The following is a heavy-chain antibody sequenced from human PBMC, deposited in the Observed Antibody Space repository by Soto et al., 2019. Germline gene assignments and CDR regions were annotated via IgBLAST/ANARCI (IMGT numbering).Heavy chain of an antibody. D-gene: IGHD2-2*01. J-gene: IGHJ6*02. Sequence: PGGSLRLSCAASGFTYSHAWMNWVRQAPGKGLEWVGRIKSKTDGGTTDYAAPVKGRFTISRDDSKNTLYLQMNSLKTEDTAVYYCTTDVLVPAAFYYYYGMDVWGQGTTVTVSS. CDR3: TTDVLVPAAFYYYYGMDV. CDR1: GFTYSHAW. V-gene: IGHV3-15*07. CDR2: IKSKTDGGTT.